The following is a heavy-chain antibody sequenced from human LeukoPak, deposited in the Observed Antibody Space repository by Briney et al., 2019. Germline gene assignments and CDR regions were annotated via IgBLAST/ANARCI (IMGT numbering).Heavy chain of an antibody. CDR3: ARDYLGYGSGKWDDAFDI. CDR1: GGSISSGSYY. CDR2: IYTSGST. Sequence: PSQTLSLTCTVSGGSISSGSYYWSWIRQPAGKGLEWIGRIYTSGSTNYNPSLKSRVTMSVDTSKNQFSLKLSSVTAADTAVYYCARDYLGYGSGKWDDAFDIWGQGTMVTVSS. D-gene: IGHD3-10*01. V-gene: IGHV4-61*02. J-gene: IGHJ3*02.